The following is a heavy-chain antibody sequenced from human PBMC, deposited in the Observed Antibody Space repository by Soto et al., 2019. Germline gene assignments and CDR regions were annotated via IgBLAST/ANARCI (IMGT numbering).Heavy chain of an antibody. CDR2: IIPIFGTA. J-gene: IGHJ6*02. D-gene: IGHD6-19*01. CDR1: GGTFSSYA. Sequence: QVQLVQSGAEVKKPGSSVKVSCKASGGTFSSYAISWVRQAPGQGLEWMGGIIPIFGTANYAQKFQGRVTITADESTSTAYMELSSLRSEDTAVYYCARDRIAVAGTIFYYGMDVWGQGTTVTVSS. V-gene: IGHV1-69*12. CDR3: ARDRIAVAGTIFYYGMDV.